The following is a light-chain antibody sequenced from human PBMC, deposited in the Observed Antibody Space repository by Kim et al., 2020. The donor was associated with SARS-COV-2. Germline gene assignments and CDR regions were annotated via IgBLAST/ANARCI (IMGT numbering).Light chain of an antibody. CDR2: KAS. Sequence: ASLGDRVTITCRASQSISTWVAWYQQKPGKAPTLLIYKASTLEEGVPSRFSGSGSGTDFTLTISSLQPGDFATYYCQQYTSYPLTFGGGTKVDIK. V-gene: IGKV1-5*03. CDR3: QQYTSYPLT. J-gene: IGKJ4*01. CDR1: QSISTW.